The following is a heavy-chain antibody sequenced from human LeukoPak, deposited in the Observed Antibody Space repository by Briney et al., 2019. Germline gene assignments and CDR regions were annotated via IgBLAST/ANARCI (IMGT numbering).Heavy chain of an antibody. D-gene: IGHD3-16*01. V-gene: IGHV1-24*01. CDR1: GYTLTELS. Sequence: ASVKVSCKVSGYTLTELSMHWVRQPPGKGLEWMGGFDPEDGETIYAQKFQGRVTMTEDTSTDTAYMELSSLRAEDTAVYYCATVILVAGVMVWFDPWGQGTLVTVSS. CDR3: ATVILVAGVMVWFDP. J-gene: IGHJ5*02. CDR2: FDPEDGET.